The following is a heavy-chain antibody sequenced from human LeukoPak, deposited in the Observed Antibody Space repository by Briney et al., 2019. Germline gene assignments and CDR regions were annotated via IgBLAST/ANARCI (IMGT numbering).Heavy chain of an antibody. CDR2: ITGNGGNV. J-gene: IGHJ3*01. V-gene: IGHV3-48*03. Sequence: GGSLRLSCAATGLTVSNYDMNWIRQAPGKGREWVSYITGNGGNVNYADSVKGRFSISRDNAKNSLYLQMSSLRVEDTAIYYCAREGGSADRDAFDFWGRGTMVTVSS. CDR1: GLTVSNYD. D-gene: IGHD3-16*01. CDR3: AREGGSADRDAFDF.